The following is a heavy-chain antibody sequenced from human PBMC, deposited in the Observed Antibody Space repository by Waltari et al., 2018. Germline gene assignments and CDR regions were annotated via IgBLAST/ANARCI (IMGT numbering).Heavy chain of an antibody. CDR3: TRDTSWRPYYFDY. CDR2: IYYSGST. CDR1: GGSISSRSYY. J-gene: IGHJ4*02. D-gene: IGHD1-1*01. Sequence: QLQLQESGPGLVKPSETLSLTCPVSGGSISSRSYYWGWIRQPPGKGVECIGSIYYSGSTYYNPSLKSRVTISVDTSKNQFSLKLSSVTAADTAVYYCTRDTSWRPYYFDYWGQGTLVTVSS. V-gene: IGHV4-39*07.